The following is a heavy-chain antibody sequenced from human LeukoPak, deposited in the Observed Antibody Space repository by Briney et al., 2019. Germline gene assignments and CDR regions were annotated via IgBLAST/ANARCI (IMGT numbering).Heavy chain of an antibody. CDR2: IYYSGST. D-gene: IGHD6-6*01. J-gene: IGHJ4*02. V-gene: IGHV4-59*08. CDR1: DGSLSSYS. CDR3: ARHGGRSSSSLAFDY. Sequence: SETLSLTCTVSDGSLSSYSWSWIRQPPGRGLEWIGYIYYSGSTIYNPSLRSRVTISLDTSKNQFSMTLRSVTAADTAVYYCARHGGRSSSSLAFDYWGQGTLVTVSS.